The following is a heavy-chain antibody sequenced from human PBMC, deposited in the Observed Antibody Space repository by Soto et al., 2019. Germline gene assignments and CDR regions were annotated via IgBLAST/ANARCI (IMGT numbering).Heavy chain of an antibody. CDR3: AKGRGYCSSTSCYVGSDY. D-gene: IGHD2-2*01. Sequence: GKSLKLSCAASGFNFRSYAMRWGRGAPGRGLECVSAISGSGGSTYYADSVKGRFTISRDNSKNTLYLQMNSLRAEDTAVYYCAKGRGYCSSTSCYVGSDYWGQGTLVTVSS. V-gene: IGHV3-23*01. CDR1: GFNFRSYA. J-gene: IGHJ4*02. CDR2: ISGSGGST.